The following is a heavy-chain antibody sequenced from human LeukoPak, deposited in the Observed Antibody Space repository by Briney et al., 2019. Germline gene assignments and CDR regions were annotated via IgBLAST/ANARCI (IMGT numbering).Heavy chain of an antibody. V-gene: IGHV4-59*01. CDR2: IYYSGST. Sequence: SETLSLTCTVSGGSISSYYWSWIRQPPGKGLEWIGYIYYSGSTNYNPSLKSRVTISVDTSKNQFSLKLSSVTAADTAVYYCAKGPRSTMIVVLTRPKYFQHWGQGTLVTVSS. CDR3: AKGPRSTMIVVLTRPKYFQH. CDR1: GGSISSYY. J-gene: IGHJ1*01. D-gene: IGHD3-22*01.